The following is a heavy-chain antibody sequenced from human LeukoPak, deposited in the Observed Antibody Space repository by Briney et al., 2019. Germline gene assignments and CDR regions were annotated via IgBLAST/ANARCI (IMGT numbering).Heavy chain of an antibody. V-gene: IGHV1-18*01. Sequence: EASVKVSCKASGYTFTSYGISWVRQAPGQGLEWMGWISAYNGNTNYAQKLQGRVTITADESTSTAYMELSSLRSEDTAVYYCARPLRDDDAFDIWGQGTMVTVSS. CDR1: GYTFTSYG. CDR3: ARPLRDDDAFDI. CDR2: ISAYNGNT. D-gene: IGHD3-16*01. J-gene: IGHJ3*02.